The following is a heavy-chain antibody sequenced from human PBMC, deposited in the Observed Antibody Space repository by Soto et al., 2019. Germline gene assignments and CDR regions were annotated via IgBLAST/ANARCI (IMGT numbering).Heavy chain of an antibody. CDR2: ISGSGGST. V-gene: IGHV3-23*01. J-gene: IGHJ4*02. CDR1: GFTFSSYA. Sequence: PGGSLRLSCAASGFTFSSYAMSWVRQAPGKGLEWVSAISGSGGSTYYADSVKGRFTISRDNSKNTLYLQMNSLSAEDTAVYYCAKLRVGYCSSTSCYPDYWGQGTLVTVSS. CDR3: AKLRVGYCSSTSCYPDY. D-gene: IGHD2-2*01.